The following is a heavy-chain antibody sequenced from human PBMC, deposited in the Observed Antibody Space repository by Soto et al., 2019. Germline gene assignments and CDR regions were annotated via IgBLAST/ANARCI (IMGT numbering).Heavy chain of an antibody. CDR2: MNPNSGNT. CDR1: GYTFTSYD. Sequence: QVQLVQSGAEVKKPGASVKVSCKASGYTFTSYDINWVRQATGQGLEWMGWMNPNSGNTGYAHNFQGRVTMTRNTSITTAYMELSSLSSEDTAVYYCATEKTSYGMDVWGQGTTVTVSS. J-gene: IGHJ6*02. V-gene: IGHV1-8*01. CDR3: ATEKTSYGMDV.